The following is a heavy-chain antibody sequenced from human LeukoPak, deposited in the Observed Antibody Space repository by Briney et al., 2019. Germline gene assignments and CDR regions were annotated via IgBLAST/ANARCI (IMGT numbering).Heavy chain of an antibody. J-gene: IGHJ4*02. CDR2: IRPHTGET. CDR3: ARDRGGKGSAIFY. V-gene: IGHV1-18*01. D-gene: IGHD2-2*01. Sequence: GASAKVSCKASGYNFPSYGINWVRQAPGQGLEWVGWIRPHTGETNSAQRFQDRVTMTTDTSTTTAYMELRSLRFDDTAVYYCARDRGGKGSAIFYWGQGSLVTVSS. CDR1: GYNFPSYG.